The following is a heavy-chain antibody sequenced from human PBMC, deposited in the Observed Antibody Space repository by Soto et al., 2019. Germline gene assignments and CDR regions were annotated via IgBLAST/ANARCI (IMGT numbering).Heavy chain of an antibody. Sequence: QVQLVQSGAEVKKPGSSVKVSCKASGGTFSSYTISWVRQAPGQGLEWMGRIIPILGIANYAQKFQGRVPXTADKXXSPAYMELSSLRSEDTAVYYCARVGGTMVRGVPWDWGQGTLVTVSS. D-gene: IGHD3-10*01. V-gene: IGHV1-69*02. J-gene: IGHJ4*02. CDR2: IIPILGIA. CDR1: GGTFSSYT. CDR3: ARVGGTMVRGVPWD.